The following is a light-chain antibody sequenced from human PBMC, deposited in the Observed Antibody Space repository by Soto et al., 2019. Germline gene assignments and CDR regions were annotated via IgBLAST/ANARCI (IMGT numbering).Light chain of an antibody. CDR2: EVS. Sequence: QSALTQPASVSGSPGQSITISCTGTSSDVGSYNLVSWYQQHPGKAPKLMIYEVSKRPSGVSNRFSGSKSGNTASLAISGLQSEDEADYYCAAWDVSLVVFGGGTQLTVL. J-gene: IGLJ2*01. V-gene: IGLV2-14*02. CDR1: SSDVGSYNL. CDR3: AAWDVSLVV.